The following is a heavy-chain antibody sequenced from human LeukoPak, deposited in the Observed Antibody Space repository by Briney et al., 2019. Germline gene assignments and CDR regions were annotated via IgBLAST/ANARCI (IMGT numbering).Heavy chain of an antibody. CDR2: ISNTGSTM. J-gene: IGHJ4*02. V-gene: IGHV3-11*04. Sequence: IPGGSLRLSCAASGFMFSDYYMTWIRQAPGKGLEWVSYISNTGSTMYYADSVKGRFTISRDNAKNSLYLQMNSLRAEDTAVYYCARVYRSGGSIDYWGQGTLVTVSS. CDR1: GFMFSDYY. CDR3: ARVYRSGGSIDY. D-gene: IGHD2-15*01.